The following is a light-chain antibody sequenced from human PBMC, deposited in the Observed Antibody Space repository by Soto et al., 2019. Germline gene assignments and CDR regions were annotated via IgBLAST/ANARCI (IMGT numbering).Light chain of an antibody. Sequence: EIVMTQSPATLSVSPGERATLSCRASQSVSSNLSWYQQKPGQAPRLLIYGASTSATGIPARFSGSGSGTDFTLTISSLQSEDFSVYYCQQYSKWPPYTFGQGTKLEIK. J-gene: IGKJ2*01. CDR3: QQYSKWPPYT. CDR1: QSVSSN. V-gene: IGKV3-15*01. CDR2: GAS.